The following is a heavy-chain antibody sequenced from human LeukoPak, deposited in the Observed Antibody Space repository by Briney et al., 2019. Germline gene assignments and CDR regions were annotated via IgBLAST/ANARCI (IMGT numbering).Heavy chain of an antibody. J-gene: IGHJ5*02. D-gene: IGHD3-10*01. CDR2: ISGSGGST. V-gene: IGHV3-23*01. CDR1: GFTFSSYA. Sequence: GGSLRLSCAASGFTFSSYAMSWVRQAPGKGLEWVSAISGSGGSTYYADSVKGRFTISRDNSKNTLYLQMNSLRAEDTAVYYCARVSYGSGSYYNFKNNWFDPWGQGTLVTVSS. CDR3: ARVSYGSGSYYNFKNNWFDP.